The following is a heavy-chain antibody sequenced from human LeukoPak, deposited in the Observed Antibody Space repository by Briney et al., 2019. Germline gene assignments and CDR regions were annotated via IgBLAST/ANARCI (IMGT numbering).Heavy chain of an antibody. CDR1: GFSVSGYW. Sequence: GGSLRLSCAASGFSVSGYWMNWVRQAPGKGRGWDSRMNSDGSMTDYGVSVKGRFTISRDTVTNTLYLRMDSLRAEDMGVYYCARASPMIDYWGQGTLVIVSS. V-gene: IGHV3-74*01. CDR2: MNSDGSMT. J-gene: IGHJ4*02. CDR3: ARASPMIDY. D-gene: IGHD3-22*01.